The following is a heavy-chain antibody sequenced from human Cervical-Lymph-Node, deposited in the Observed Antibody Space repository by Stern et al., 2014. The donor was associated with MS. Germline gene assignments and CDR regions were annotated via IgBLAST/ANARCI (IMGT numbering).Heavy chain of an antibody. CDR1: GGTFSTYP. CDR3: ARGRGSYLDQ. V-gene: IGHV1-69*09. J-gene: IGHJ4*02. Sequence: VQLLESGAEVKKPGSAVTVSCKASGGTFSTYPISWVRQAPGQGLEWMGRIIPMSGISNDAQKFQGRVRITADRSTSTAYMELSSLRSEDTAVYYCARGRGSYLDQWGQGTLV. CDR2: IIPMSGIS. D-gene: IGHD1-26*01.